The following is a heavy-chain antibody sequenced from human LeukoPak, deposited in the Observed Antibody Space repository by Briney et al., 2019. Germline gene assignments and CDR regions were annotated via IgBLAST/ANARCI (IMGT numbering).Heavy chain of an antibody. V-gene: IGHV1-18*01. J-gene: IGHJ6*03. Sequence: ASVKVSCKASGYTFTSYGISWVRQAPGQGLEWMGWISAFNGNTNYAQKFQGRVTITTDESTSTAYMELSSLRSEDTAVYYCARGVVERYYYYMDVWGKGTTVTVSS. CDR1: GYTFTSYG. CDR2: ISAFNGNT. D-gene: IGHD1-1*01. CDR3: ARGVVERYYYYMDV.